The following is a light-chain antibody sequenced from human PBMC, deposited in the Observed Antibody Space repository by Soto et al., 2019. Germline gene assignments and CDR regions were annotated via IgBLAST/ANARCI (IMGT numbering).Light chain of an antibody. CDR3: QQSYSTPMYT. CDR1: QTISSY. J-gene: IGKJ2*01. V-gene: IGKV1-39*01. CDR2: DAS. Sequence: DIQMTQSPSSLSASVGDRVTITCRASQTISSYLNWYQQRPGKAPKLLIFDASSLQSGGPSRISGSGSGTDFTLTISSLLPEDFASYYCQQSYSTPMYTFGEGTKLEIK.